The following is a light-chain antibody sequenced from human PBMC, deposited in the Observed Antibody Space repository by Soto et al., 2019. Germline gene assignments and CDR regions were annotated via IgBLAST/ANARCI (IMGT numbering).Light chain of an antibody. CDR3: QQYGSSQFA. CDR2: DTS. Sequence: EIVLMQSPGTLSLSPGEPATLSCRASQSVNSNYLAWYQQKPGQAPTVLIFDTSRRATGVPDRCTRSRSGTDFTLTIGRLDPDDFAFDYCQQYGSSQFAFGPGTKVNSK. CDR1: QSVNSNY. J-gene: IGKJ3*01. V-gene: IGKV3-20*01.